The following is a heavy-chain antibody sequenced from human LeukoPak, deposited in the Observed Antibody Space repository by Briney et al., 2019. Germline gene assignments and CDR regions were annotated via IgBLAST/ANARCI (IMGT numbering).Heavy chain of an antibody. CDR3: AKDSETERWTFTLDY. D-gene: IGHD1-1*01. J-gene: IGHJ4*02. V-gene: IGHV3-43*02. CDR2: ISGGGGST. Sequence: PGGSLRLSCAASGFTFDDYAMHWVRQAPGKGLEWVSLISGGGGSTYYADSVKGRFTISRDNSKNSLYLQMNSLRTEDTALYYCAKDSETERWTFTLDYWGQGTLVTVSS. CDR1: GFTFDDYA.